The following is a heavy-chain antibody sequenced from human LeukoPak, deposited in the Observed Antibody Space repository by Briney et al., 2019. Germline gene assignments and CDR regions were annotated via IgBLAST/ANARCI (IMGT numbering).Heavy chain of an antibody. CDR2: ISSGTGYI. Sequence: GGSLRLSCAASGFTFSSYGMSWFRQAPGKGLEWVSSISSGTGYIYYADSVKGRFTISRDNAKTSLYLQMNSLRAEDTATYYCARATRWFDYWGQGTLVTVSA. V-gene: IGHV3-21*01. CDR1: GFTFSSYG. J-gene: IGHJ4*02. CDR3: ARATRWFDY. D-gene: IGHD2-2*01.